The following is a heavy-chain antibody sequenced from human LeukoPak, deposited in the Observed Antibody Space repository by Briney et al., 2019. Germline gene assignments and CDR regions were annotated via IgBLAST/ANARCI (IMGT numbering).Heavy chain of an antibody. CDR2: IRYDGSNK. V-gene: IGHV3-30*02. CDR1: GFTFSNYG. CDR3: ARSIAVAGPHDY. J-gene: IGHJ4*02. D-gene: IGHD6-19*01. Sequence: SGGSLRLSCAASGFTFSNYGMHWVRQAPGKGLEWVAFIRYDGSNKYYADSVKGRFTISRDNSKNTLYLQMNSLRAEDTAVYYCARSIAVAGPHDYWGQGTLVTVSS.